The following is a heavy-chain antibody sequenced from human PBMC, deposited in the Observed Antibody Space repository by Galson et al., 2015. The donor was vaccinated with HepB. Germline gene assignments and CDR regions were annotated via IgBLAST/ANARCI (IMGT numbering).Heavy chain of an antibody. CDR1: GDLITSNY. CDR3: ARERVGFDY. V-gene: IGHV4-4*07. CDR2: LLISGST. D-gene: IGHD1-26*01. J-gene: IGHJ4*02. Sequence: SETLSLTCTVSGDLITSNYYSWIRQPAGKGLEWIGRLLISGSTNYNPSLKNRVTMSRDTSKNQFSLRITSVTAADTAVYYCARERVGFDYWGLGTLVTVSS.